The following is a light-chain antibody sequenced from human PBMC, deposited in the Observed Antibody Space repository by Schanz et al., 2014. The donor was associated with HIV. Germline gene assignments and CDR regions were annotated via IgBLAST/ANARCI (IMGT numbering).Light chain of an antibody. J-gene: IGLJ3*02. CDR3: SSYTSSSTWV. CDR2: GYN. Sequence: QSVLAQPLSVSGAPGQRVIISCTGSSSNLGTGYDVNWYQVLPGTAPKLLIFGYNNRPSGVPDRFSGSKSGNTASLTVSGLQAEDEADYYCSSYTSSSTWVFGGGTKLTVL. V-gene: IGLV1-40*01. CDR1: SSNLGTGYD.